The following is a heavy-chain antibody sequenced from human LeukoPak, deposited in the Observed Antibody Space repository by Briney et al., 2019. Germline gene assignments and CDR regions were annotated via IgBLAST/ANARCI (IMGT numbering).Heavy chain of an antibody. J-gene: IGHJ4*02. CDR3: ARVFTMVRGVITFDY. CDR1: GYTFTSYG. D-gene: IGHD3-10*01. Sequence: WASVKVSCKASGYTFTSYGISWVRQAPGQGLEWMGWISAYNGNTNYAQKLQGRVTITTGTSTSTAYMELRSLRSDDTAVYYRARVFTMVRGVITFDYWGQGTLVTVSS. V-gene: IGHV1-18*04. CDR2: ISAYNGNT.